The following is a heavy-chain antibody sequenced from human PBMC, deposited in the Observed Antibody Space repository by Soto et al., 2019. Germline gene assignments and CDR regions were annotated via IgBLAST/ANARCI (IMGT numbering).Heavy chain of an antibody. CDR2: IYYSGST. Sequence: SETLSLTCAVSGYSISSSNWWGWIRQPPGKGLEWIGYIYYSGSTYYNPSLKSRVTMSVDTSKSQFSLRLTSVTAADTAVYYCARQSEYYYASGRAAPLYGMDVWGQGTTVTVSS. J-gene: IGHJ6*02. CDR3: ARQSEYYYASGRAAPLYGMDV. D-gene: IGHD3-10*01. V-gene: IGHV4-28*01. CDR1: GYSISSSNW.